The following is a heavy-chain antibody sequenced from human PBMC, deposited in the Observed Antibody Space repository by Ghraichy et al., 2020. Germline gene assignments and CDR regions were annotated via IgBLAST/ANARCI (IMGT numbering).Heavy chain of an antibody. V-gene: IGHV6-1*01. Sequence: SQTLSLTCAISGDSVSSNSGTWNWIRQSPSRGLEWLGRTYYRSERFNDYATSMKSRITINPDTSKNQLSLQLKSVTPEDTAVYYCARGRSSIAGGDAPSYYFDPWGQGTLVTVSS. CDR1: GDSVSSNSGT. CDR3: ARGRSSIAGGDAPSYYFDP. J-gene: IGHJ5*02. CDR2: TYYRSERFN. D-gene: IGHD6-6*01.